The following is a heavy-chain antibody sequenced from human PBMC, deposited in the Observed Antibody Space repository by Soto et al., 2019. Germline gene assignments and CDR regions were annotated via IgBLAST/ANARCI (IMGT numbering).Heavy chain of an antibody. CDR1: GFTFSKTW. V-gene: IGHV3-15*07. D-gene: IGHD6-6*01. CDR2: IKSKRDGGTT. J-gene: IGHJ4*02. CDR3: TTDPTEYSSSSGFDY. Sequence: GGSRRLSCEASGFTFSKTWMNWVRRAQGKGREWVGRIKSKRDGGTTDYSAPGKSRFTISRDASKNTLYLQMNILKTEDTAVYYFTTDPTEYSSSSGFDYWGQGTLVTVSS.